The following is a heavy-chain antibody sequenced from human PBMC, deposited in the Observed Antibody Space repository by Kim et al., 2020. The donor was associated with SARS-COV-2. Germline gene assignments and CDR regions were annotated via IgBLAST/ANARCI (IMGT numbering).Heavy chain of an antibody. V-gene: IGHV3-21*01. CDR3: ARGDFDWLLCYYYDMDV. CDR2: ISSSSSYI. D-gene: IGHD3-9*01. J-gene: IGHJ6*02. Sequence: GGSLRLSCAASGFTFSSYSMNWVRQAPGKGLEWVSSISSSSSYIYYADSVKGRFTISRDNAKNSLYLQMNSLRAEDTAVYYCARGDFDWLLCYYYDMDVWGQGTTVTVSS. CDR1: GFTFSSYS.